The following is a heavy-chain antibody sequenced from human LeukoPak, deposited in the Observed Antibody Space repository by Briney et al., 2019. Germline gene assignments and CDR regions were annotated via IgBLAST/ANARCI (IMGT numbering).Heavy chain of an antibody. V-gene: IGHV1-69*13. CDR1: GGTFSSYA. Sequence: SVKVSCKASGGTFSSYAISWVRQAPGQGLEWMGGIIPIFGTANYAQKFQGRVTITADESTSTAYMELSRLRSDDTAVYYCARERTPGSGYGVDYWGQGTVVTVSS. D-gene: IGHD6-25*01. J-gene: IGHJ4*02. CDR3: ARERTPGSGYGVDY. CDR2: IIPIFGTA.